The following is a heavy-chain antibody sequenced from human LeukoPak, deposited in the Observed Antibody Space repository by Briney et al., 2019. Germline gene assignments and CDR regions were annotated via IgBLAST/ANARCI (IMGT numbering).Heavy chain of an antibody. J-gene: IGHJ2*01. Sequence: GSVKVSCKASGYTFTGYYMHWVRQAPGQGLEWMGWINPNSGGTNYAQKFQGRVTMTRDTSISTAYMELSRLRSDDTAVYYCARAPNHYDILTGYYYDWYFDLWGRGTLVTVSS. CDR1: GYTFTGYY. CDR3: ARAPNHYDILTGYYYDWYFDL. V-gene: IGHV1-2*02. D-gene: IGHD3-9*01. CDR2: INPNSGGT.